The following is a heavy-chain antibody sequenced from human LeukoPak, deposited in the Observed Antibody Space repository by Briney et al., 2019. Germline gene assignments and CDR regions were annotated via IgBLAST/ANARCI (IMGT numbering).Heavy chain of an antibody. J-gene: IGHJ6*03. CDR2: INHSGST. CDR3: ARGPQEWYGYYYYYYMDV. V-gene: IGHV4-34*01. Sequence: PSETLSLTCAVYSGSFSGYYWSWIRQPPGKGLEWIGEINHSGSTNYNPSLKSRVTISVDTSKNQFSLKLSSVTAADTAVYYCARGPQEWYGYYYYYYMDVWGKGTTVTVSS. D-gene: IGHD3-3*01. CDR1: SGSFSGYY.